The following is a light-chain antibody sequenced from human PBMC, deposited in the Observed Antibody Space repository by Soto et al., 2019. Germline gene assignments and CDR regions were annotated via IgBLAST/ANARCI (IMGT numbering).Light chain of an antibody. J-gene: IGLJ1*01. CDR3: GSWDSSLRAYV. V-gene: IGLV1-51*01. CDR1: SSNIGGNS. CDR2: DDT. Sequence: QSVMTQPPSVSAAPGQKVTISCSGSSSNIGGNSVSWYQQLPGTAPKLHIYDDTKRPSGIPDRFSGSKSGTSATLGITGFQTGDEADYYCGSWDSSLRAYVFGTGTKVTVL.